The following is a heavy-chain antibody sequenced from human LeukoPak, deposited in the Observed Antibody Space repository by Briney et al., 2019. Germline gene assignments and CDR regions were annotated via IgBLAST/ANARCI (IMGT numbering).Heavy chain of an antibody. CDR2: IYYSGST. J-gene: IGHJ6*03. CDR1: GGSISSHY. V-gene: IGHV4-59*11. CDR3: ARDTPGSTQNGVGSSWYPGYYYYYMDV. Sequence: SETLSLTCTVSGGSISSHYWSWIRQPPGKGLEWIGYIYYSGSTNYNPSLKSRVTISVDTSKNQFSLKLSSVTAADTAVYYCARDTPGSTQNGVGSSWYPGYYYYYMDVWGKGTTVTVSS. D-gene: IGHD6-13*01.